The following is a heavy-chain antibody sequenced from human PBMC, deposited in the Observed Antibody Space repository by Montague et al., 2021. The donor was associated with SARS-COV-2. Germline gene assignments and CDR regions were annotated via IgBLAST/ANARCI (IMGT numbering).Heavy chain of an antibody. CDR2: IWYDGSNQ. Sequence: SLRLSCAASGFTFSSYDMHWVRQAPGKGLEWVAVIWYDGSNQYYGDSVKGRFTISRDNSKNTLYLQMNSLRAEDTAVYYWAREYSAPGWFGEYNRYGMDVWGQGTTVTVSS. CDR3: AREYSAPGWFGEYNRYGMDV. CDR1: GFTFSSYD. V-gene: IGHV3-33*08. D-gene: IGHD3-10*01. J-gene: IGHJ6*02.